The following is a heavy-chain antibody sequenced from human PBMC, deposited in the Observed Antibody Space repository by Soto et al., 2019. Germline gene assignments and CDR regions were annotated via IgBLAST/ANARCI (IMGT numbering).Heavy chain of an antibody. V-gene: IGHV1-3*01. D-gene: IGHD3-3*02. J-gene: IGHJ3*02. CDR2: INAGSGNT. CDR3: ARDTETLGPRANDALDI. Sequence: QAQLVQSGAEMKKPGASVKVSCKSTGYTLSAYTMNWVRQAPGQSLEWMGWINAGSGNTKYSQNFQGRVSITRDTSASTVYIELTGLPSEDTAVYYCARDTETLGPRANDALDIWGQGTMVTVSS. CDR1: GYTLSAYT.